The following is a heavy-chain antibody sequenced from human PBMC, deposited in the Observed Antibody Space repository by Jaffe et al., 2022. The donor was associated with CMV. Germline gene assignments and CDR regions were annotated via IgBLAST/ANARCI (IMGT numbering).Heavy chain of an antibody. J-gene: IGHJ6*02. CDR2: IYPGDSDT. Sequence: EVQLVQSGAEVKKPGESLKISCKGSGYSFTSYWIGWVRQMPGKGLEWMGIIYPGDSDTRYSPSFQGQVTISADKSISTAYLQWSSLKASDTAMYYCARHMGGYCSSTSCAPSFRPLPDYYYGMDVWGQGTTVTVSS. CDR1: GYSFTSYW. V-gene: IGHV5-51*01. D-gene: IGHD2-2*03. CDR3: ARHMGGYCSSTSCAPSFRPLPDYYYGMDV.